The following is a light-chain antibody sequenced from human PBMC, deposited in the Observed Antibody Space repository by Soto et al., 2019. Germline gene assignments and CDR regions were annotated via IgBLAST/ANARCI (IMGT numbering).Light chain of an antibody. Sequence: QSALTQPASVSGSPGQSISISSTGTSSDIGGYNYVSWYQQHPGKAPKLMIYDVSNRPSGVSNRFSGSKSGNTASLTISGLQAEDEADYYCSSYTSSRTYVVFGGGTKLTVL. V-gene: IGLV2-14*01. CDR2: DVS. CDR1: SSDIGGYNY. J-gene: IGLJ2*01. CDR3: SSYTSSRTYVV.